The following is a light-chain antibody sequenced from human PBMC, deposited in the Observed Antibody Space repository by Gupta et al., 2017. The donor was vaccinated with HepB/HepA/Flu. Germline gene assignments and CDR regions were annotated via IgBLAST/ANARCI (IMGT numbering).Light chain of an antibody. CDR2: WAS. Sequence: DIVMTQSPDPLAVSLAERATINCKSSQSVLFSSNNKNYLAWYQQKPGQPPKLLVYWASTRQSGLPDRFSGSGSGTDFTLTISSLQAEDVAVYYCQQYYNTPSTFGHGTKVEIK. CDR1: QSVLFSSNNKNY. V-gene: IGKV4-1*01. CDR3: QQYYNTPST. J-gene: IGKJ1*01.